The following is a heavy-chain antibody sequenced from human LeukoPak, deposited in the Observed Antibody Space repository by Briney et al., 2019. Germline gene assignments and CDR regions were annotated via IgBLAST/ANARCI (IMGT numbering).Heavy chain of an antibody. D-gene: IGHD2-2*01. CDR2: IYYSGST. CDR1: GGSISSYY. CDR3: AREYCSSTSCYRSPNWFDP. V-gene: IGHV4-59*01. J-gene: IGHJ5*02. Sequence: SETLSLTCTVSGGSISSYYWNWIRQAPGRGLEWIGYIYYSGSTNYNPSLKSRVTISVDTSKNQFSLKLSSVTAADTAVYYCAREYCSSTSCYRSPNWFDPWGQGTLVTVSS.